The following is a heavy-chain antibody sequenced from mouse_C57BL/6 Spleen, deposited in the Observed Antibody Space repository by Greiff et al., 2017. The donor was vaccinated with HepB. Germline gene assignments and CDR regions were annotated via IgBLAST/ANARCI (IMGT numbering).Heavy chain of an antibody. CDR1: GYTFTSYW. V-gene: IGHV1-50*01. CDR2: IDPSDSYT. D-gene: IGHD4-1*01. CDR3: ARQGTGVEY. J-gene: IGHJ2*01. Sequence: QVQLQQPGAELVKPGASVKLSCKASGYTFTSYWMQWVKQRPGQGLEWIGEIDPSDSYTNYNQKFKGKATLTVDTSSSTAYMQLSSLTSEDSAVYYCARQGTGVEYWGQGTTLTVSS.